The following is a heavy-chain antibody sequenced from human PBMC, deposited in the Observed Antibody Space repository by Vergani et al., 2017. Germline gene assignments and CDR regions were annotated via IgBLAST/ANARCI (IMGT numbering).Heavy chain of an antibody. V-gene: IGHV4-34*01. Sequence: QVQLQQWGAGLLKPSETLSITCAVYGGSFSGYYWSWIRQPPGKGLEWIGEINHSGSTNYNPSLKSRVTISVDTSKNQFSLKLSSVTAADTAVYYCARGWNSSSSWALDYWGQGTLVTVSS. CDR3: ARGWNSSSSWALDY. D-gene: IGHD6-6*01. J-gene: IGHJ4*02. CDR2: INHSGST. CDR1: GGSFSGYY.